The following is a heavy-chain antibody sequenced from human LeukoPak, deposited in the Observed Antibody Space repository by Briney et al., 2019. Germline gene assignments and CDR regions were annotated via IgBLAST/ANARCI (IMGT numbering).Heavy chain of an antibody. Sequence: PGGSLRLSCAASGFTFDDYGMSWVRQAPGKGLEWFSGINWNGGSTGYADSVKGRFTISRDNAKNSLYLQMNSLRAEDTALYYCARGHGYYDSSGESDWGQGTLVTVSS. CDR2: INWNGGST. D-gene: IGHD3-22*01. V-gene: IGHV3-20*04. CDR1: GFTFDDYG. CDR3: ARGHGYYDSSGESD. J-gene: IGHJ4*02.